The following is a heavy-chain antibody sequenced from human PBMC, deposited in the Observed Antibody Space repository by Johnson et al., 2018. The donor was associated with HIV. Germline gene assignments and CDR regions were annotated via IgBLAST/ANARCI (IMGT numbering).Heavy chain of an antibody. CDR1: GFTVSSNY. CDR2: IGTAGSTI. J-gene: IGHJ3*02. Sequence: QVQLVESGGDLVQPGGSLRLSCAVSGFTVSSNYMSWVRRAPGKGLEWVSAIGTAGSTIYYADSVQGRFTISRDNAKNSLYLQMNSLRAEDTAVYYCAKESGYCSSSSCYGDAFDIWGQGTMVTVSS. CDR3: AKESGYCSSSSCYGDAFDI. V-gene: IGHV3-11*04. D-gene: IGHD2-2*01.